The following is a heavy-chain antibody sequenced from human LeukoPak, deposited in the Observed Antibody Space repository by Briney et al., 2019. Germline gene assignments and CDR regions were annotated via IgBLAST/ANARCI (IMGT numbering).Heavy chain of an antibody. CDR1: GFTFSNFW. D-gene: IGHD3-3*01. CDR3: ARGAEYDSWSDHYRVDYFDY. J-gene: IGHJ4*02. Sequence: PGGSLRLSCTASGFTFSNFWMGWVRQAPGRGLEWVANIRQDGSEKYYVDSVKGRFTISRDNAKNSLYLQMNSLGAEDTAVYYCARGAEYDSWSDHYRVDYFDYWGQGTLVTVSS. CDR2: IRQDGSEK. V-gene: IGHV3-7*01.